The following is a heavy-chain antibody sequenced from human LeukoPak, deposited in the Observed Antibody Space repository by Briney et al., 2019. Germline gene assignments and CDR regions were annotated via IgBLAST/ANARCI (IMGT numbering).Heavy chain of an antibody. CDR3: ARGGYTTH. V-gene: IGHV4-4*02. Sequence: SETLSLTCAVSGGSISSSNWWSWVRQPPGKGLEWIGEIYHSGNTNYNPSLKSRVTISLDKSKNRFSLKLSSVTAADTAVYYCARGGYTTHWGQGTLVTVSS. J-gene: IGHJ4*02. CDR2: IYHSGNT. CDR1: GGSISSSNW. D-gene: IGHD5-18*01.